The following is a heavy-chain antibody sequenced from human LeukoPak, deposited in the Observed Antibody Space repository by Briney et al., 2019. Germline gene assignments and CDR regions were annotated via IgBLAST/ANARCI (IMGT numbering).Heavy chain of an antibody. D-gene: IGHD3-16*01. CDR1: GGSISSSTYY. J-gene: IGHJ4*02. CDR3: ARPTVWGSYGSDY. Sequence: SETLSLTCTVSGGSISSSTYYWGWIRQPPGKGLEWIGSIFYSGSTFYNPSLKSRVTISVDASKNQFSLKLSSVTAADTAVYYCARPTVWGSYGSDYWGQGTLVTVSS. CDR2: IFYSGST. V-gene: IGHV4-39*01.